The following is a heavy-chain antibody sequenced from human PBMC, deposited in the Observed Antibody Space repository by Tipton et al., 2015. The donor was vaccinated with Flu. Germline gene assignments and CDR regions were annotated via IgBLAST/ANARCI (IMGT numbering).Heavy chain of an antibody. CDR1: GGSISGYY. D-gene: IGHD3-3*01. CDR3: ARSGDFWLNWFGP. J-gene: IGHJ5*02. CDR2: IHDSGSA. Sequence: TLSLTCTVSGGSISGYYWSWIRQPPGKRLEWMGHIHDSGSANYSPSLKSRVTMSVDSPKNQFSLRLTCVTAAVPAVYYCARSGDFWLNWFGPWGQGTLVTVSS. V-gene: IGHV4-59*01.